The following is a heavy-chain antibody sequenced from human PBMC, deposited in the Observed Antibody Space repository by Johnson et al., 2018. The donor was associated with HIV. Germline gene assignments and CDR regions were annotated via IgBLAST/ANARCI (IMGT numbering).Heavy chain of an antibody. V-gene: IGHV3-20*04. CDR2: INWNGGST. CDR3: ARDSTPWGGDYVAYAFDI. Sequence: VQLVESGGGVVRPGGSLRLSCAASGFTFDDYGMSWVRQAPGKGLEWVSGINWNGGSTGYADSVKGRFTISRDNAKNSLYLQMNSLRAEDTALYYCARDSTPWGGDYVAYAFDIWGRGTMVTVSS. D-gene: IGHD4-17*01. CDR1: GFTFDDYG. J-gene: IGHJ3*02.